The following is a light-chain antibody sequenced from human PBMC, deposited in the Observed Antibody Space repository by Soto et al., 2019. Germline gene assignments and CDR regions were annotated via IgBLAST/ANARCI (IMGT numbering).Light chain of an antibody. J-gene: IGLJ3*02. Sequence: QSALTQPPSASGSPGQSVTISCTGSNSDVGGYNFVSWYQQHQGKAPKLMIYEVSKRPSGVPDRFSGSKSGNTASLTVSGLQAEDEADYYCSSYAGSNNWVFGGGTKLTVL. CDR2: EVS. CDR3: SSYAGSNNWV. CDR1: NSDVGGYNF. V-gene: IGLV2-8*01.